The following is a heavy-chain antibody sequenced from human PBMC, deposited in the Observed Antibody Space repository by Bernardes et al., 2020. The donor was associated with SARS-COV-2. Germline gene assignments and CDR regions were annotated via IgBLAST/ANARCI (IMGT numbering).Heavy chain of an antibody. CDR3: ANLRFAY. CDR1: GFIFSNYV. CDR2: ISGSGGTT. Sequence: GSLRLSCAASGFIFSNYVINWVRQAPGKGLEWVSTISGSGGTTYYANSVKGRFTISRDNSKNTVYLQMNSLRAEDTALYYCANLRFAYWGQGILVTVSS. V-gene: IGHV3-23*01. J-gene: IGHJ4*02.